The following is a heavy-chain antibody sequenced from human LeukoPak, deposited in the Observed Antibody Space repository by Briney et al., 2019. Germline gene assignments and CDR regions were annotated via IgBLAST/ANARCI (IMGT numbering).Heavy chain of an antibody. CDR3: ARGSWSSSIDY. CDR1: GGSISSGGYY. CDR2: IYYSGST. J-gene: IGHJ4*02. Sequence: SETLSLTCTVSGGSISSGGYYWSWIRQHPGKGLEWIGFIYYSGSTYYNPSLKSRITISVDTSKNQFSLKLSSVTAADTAVYYCARGSWSSSIDYWGQGTLVTVSS. D-gene: IGHD6-6*01. V-gene: IGHV4-30-4*08.